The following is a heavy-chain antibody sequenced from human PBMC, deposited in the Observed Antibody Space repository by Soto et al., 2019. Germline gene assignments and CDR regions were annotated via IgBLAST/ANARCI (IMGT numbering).Heavy chain of an antibody. D-gene: IGHD3-22*01. J-gene: IGHJ4*02. CDR2: INAGNGNT. Sequence: QVQLVQSGAEVKKPGASVTVSCKASGYTFSRYAMHLVRQAPGQGLEWLGWINAGNGNTKYEQKIQGRVTITRDTSASATYMEILSLTSDDTAVYYCARTLDSYDSSGYLDHWGQGTLVTVSS. CDR1: GYTFSRYA. V-gene: IGHV1-3*01. CDR3: ARTLDSYDSSGYLDH.